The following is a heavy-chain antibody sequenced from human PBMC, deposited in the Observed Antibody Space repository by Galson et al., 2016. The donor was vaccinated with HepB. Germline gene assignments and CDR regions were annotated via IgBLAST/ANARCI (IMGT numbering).Heavy chain of an antibody. CDR3: ARDGSGCVIDY. CDR1: RFTFSCYY. Sequence: SLRLSCAASRFTFSCYYMNWVRQAPGKGLEWVSYTTNGGTIIYYTDSVKGRFTISRDNAKNLLYLQMNSLRAEGTALYYCARDGSGCVIDYRGQGTLVSVSS. J-gene: IGHJ4*02. CDR2: TTNGGTII. V-gene: IGHV3-11*01. D-gene: IGHD3-10*01.